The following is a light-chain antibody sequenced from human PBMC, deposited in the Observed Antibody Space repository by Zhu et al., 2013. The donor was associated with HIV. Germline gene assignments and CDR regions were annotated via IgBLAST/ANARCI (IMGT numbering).Light chain of an antibody. V-gene: IGKV3-20*01. CDR2: DVS. CDR3: HQYVTSPRT. J-gene: IGKJ1*01. Sequence: EIVLTQSPGTLSLSPGERATLSCRASQSVSSNSLAWYQQKPGQAPRLLIYDVSSRATGIPDRFSGSGSGADFTLTISRLEPEDFAVYYCHQYVTSPRTFGQGPRWKSN. CDR1: QSVSSNS.